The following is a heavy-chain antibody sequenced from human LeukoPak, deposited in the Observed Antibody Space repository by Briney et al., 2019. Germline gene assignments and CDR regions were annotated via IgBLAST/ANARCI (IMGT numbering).Heavy chain of an antibody. J-gene: IGHJ4*02. CDR1: GYSISSGYY. Sequence: SETLSLTCTVSGYSISSGYYWGWIRQPPGKGLEWIGSIYHSGSTYYNPPLKSRVTISVDTSKNQFSLKLSSVTAADTAVYYCARDLVGATDYFDYWGQGTLVTVSS. V-gene: IGHV4-38-2*02. CDR3: ARDLVGATDYFDY. CDR2: IYHSGST. D-gene: IGHD1-26*01.